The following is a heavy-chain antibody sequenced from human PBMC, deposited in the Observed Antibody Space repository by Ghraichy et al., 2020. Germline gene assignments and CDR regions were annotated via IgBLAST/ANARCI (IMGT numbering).Heavy chain of an antibody. D-gene: IGHD6-25*01. Sequence: SETLSLTCTVSGGSISSSNYYWGWIRQPPGKGLEWIGSIYYSGSPYYNPSLKSRVTISVDTSKNQFSLKLNSVTAADTAVYFCARENYFSSGGFDPWGQGTLVTGSS. CDR2: IYYSGSP. CDR1: GGSISSSNYY. V-gene: IGHV4-39*01. CDR3: ARENYFSSGGFDP. J-gene: IGHJ5*02.